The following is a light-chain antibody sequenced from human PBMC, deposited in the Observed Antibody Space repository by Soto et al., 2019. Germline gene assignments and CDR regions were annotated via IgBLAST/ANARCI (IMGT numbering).Light chain of an antibody. V-gene: IGKV4-1*01. CDR3: QQYYSTPWT. J-gene: IGKJ1*01. CDR2: WAS. Sequence: DIVMTQSPDSLAVSLGERATINCKSSQSVLYSSNNKNYLAWYQQKPGQPPKLLIYWASTRDSGVPDRFSGRGSGTDSTLTISSLQAEDVAVYFCQQYYSTPWTFGQGTKVEIK. CDR1: QSVLYSSNNKNY.